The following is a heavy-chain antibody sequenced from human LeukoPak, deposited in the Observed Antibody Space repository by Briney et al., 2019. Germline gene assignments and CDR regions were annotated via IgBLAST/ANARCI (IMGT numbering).Heavy chain of an antibody. CDR1: GFTFDDYG. Sequence: GGSLRLSCAASGFTFDDYGMSWVRQAPGKGLEWVSGINWDGGSTGYADSVKGRFTISRDNAKNSLYLQMNSLRAEDTALYYCARSERRLSTVTTYYFDYWGQGTLVTVSS. D-gene: IGHD4-17*01. CDR3: ARSERRLSTVTTYYFDY. CDR2: INWDGGST. V-gene: IGHV3-20*04. J-gene: IGHJ4*02.